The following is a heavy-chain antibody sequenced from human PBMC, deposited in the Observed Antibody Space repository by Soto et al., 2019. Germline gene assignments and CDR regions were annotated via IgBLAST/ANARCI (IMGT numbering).Heavy chain of an antibody. CDR1: GGSISTYY. J-gene: IGHJ4*02. CDR2: IYYGGSA. V-gene: IGHV4-59*08. Sequence: QVQLQESGPGLVKPSETLSLTCTVSGGSISTYYWNWIRQPPGKGLEWIGYIYYGGSANYNPSPKSRVTISVETSKKQCSLKLSSVTAADTAVYYCARGGHCTNGVCSAIDYWGQGTLVTVSS. CDR3: ARGGHCTNGVCSAIDY. D-gene: IGHD2-8*01.